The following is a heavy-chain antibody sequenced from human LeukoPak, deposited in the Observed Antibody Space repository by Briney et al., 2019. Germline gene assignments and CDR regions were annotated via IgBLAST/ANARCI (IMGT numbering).Heavy chain of an antibody. V-gene: IGHV3-23*01. Sequence: PGGSLRLSCAASGFTFSSYAMSWVRQAPGKGLEWVSAISGSGGSTYYADSVKGRFTISRDNSKNTLYLQMNSLRAEDTAVYYCAKHYYDSSGYLSLRAHLDYWGQGTLVTVSS. D-gene: IGHD3-22*01. CDR1: GFTFSSYA. J-gene: IGHJ4*02. CDR3: AKHYYDSSGYLSLRAHLDY. CDR2: ISGSGGST.